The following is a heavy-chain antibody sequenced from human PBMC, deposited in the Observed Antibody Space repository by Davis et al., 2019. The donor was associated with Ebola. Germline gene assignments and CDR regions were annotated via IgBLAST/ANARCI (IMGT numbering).Heavy chain of an antibody. Sequence: AASVKVSCKASGGTFSSYAISWVRQAPGQGLEWMGWINPNSGGTNYAQKFQGWVTMTRDTSISTAYMELSRLRSDDTAVYYCARGIEMATIRYFDYWGQGTLVTVSS. D-gene: IGHD5-24*01. J-gene: IGHJ4*02. V-gene: IGHV1-2*04. CDR3: ARGIEMATIRYFDY. CDR1: GGTFSSYA. CDR2: INPNSGGT.